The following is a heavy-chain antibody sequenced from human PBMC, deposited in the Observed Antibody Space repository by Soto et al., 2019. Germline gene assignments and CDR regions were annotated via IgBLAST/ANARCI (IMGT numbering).Heavy chain of an antibody. CDR2: ISYDGSNK. J-gene: IGHJ6*02. V-gene: IGHV3-30*18. Sequence: QVQLVESGGGVVQPGRSLRLSCAASGFTFSSYGMHWVRQAPGKGLEWVAVISYDGSNKYYADSVKGRFTISRDNSKNTLYLQMNSLRAEDTAVYYCAKVVSRPPAAWFGESFGYYYGMDVWGQGTTLTVSS. CDR3: AKVVSRPPAAWFGESFGYYYGMDV. D-gene: IGHD3-10*01. CDR1: GFTFSSYG.